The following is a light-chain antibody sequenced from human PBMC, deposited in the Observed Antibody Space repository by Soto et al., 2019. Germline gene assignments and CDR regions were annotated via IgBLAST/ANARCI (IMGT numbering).Light chain of an antibody. CDR1: SNDVGGYNY. Sequence: QSALTQPASVSGSPGQSITISCTGTSNDVGGYNYVSWFQQHPGKAPKLLIFEVSNRPSGVSHRFSGSKSGNTASLTISGRQAEDEADYYCSSFTSTSTFVFGTGTKLTVL. V-gene: IGLV2-14*01. J-gene: IGLJ1*01. CDR3: SSFTSTSTFV. CDR2: EVS.